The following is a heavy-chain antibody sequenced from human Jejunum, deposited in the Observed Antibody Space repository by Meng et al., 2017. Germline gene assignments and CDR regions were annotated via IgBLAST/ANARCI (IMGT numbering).Heavy chain of an antibody. CDR2: IYHSGRS. V-gene: IGHV4-4*02. CDR3: ARGVGDIRFGFDY. CDR1: GDSISSTSW. D-gene: IGHD3-16*01. Sequence: QVNLQESGPGLGKPSGTLSLPCEVSGDSISSTSWWDWLRQPPGKGLEWIGEIYHSGRSNFIPSLKSRVSISLDESKNQFSLTLNSVTAADTAVYYCARGVGDIRFGFDYWGQGILVTVPS. J-gene: IGHJ4*02.